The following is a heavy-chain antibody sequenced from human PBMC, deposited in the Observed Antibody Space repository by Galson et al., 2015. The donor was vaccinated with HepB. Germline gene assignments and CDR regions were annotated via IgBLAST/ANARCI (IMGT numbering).Heavy chain of an antibody. J-gene: IGHJ4*02. V-gene: IGHV3-23*01. CDR1: GLTFSLSA. CDR2: ISNSGDNT. CDR3: AKASLLWSGDIGYSDF. Sequence: SLRLSCAVSGLTFSLSAMTWVRQAPGKGLEWVSSISNSGDNTYYPDSVKGRFTISRDNSKNTLYLQMDSLRAEDTAVYFCAKASLLWSGDIGYSDFWGQGTLVTVSS. D-gene: IGHD2-21*01.